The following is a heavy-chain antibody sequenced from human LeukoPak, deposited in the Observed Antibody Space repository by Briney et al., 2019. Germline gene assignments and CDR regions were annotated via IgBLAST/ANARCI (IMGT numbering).Heavy chain of an antibody. CDR3: ARDLTSGSYDG. CDR2: ISYDGSNK. CDR1: GFTFSSYA. Sequence: GGSLRLSCAASGFTFSSYAMHWVRQAPGKGLEWVAVISYDGSNKYYADSVKGRFTISRDNAKNTLYLQMNSLRAEDTAVYYCARDLTSGSYDGWGQGTLATVSS. D-gene: IGHD1-26*01. J-gene: IGHJ4*02. V-gene: IGHV3-30-3*01.